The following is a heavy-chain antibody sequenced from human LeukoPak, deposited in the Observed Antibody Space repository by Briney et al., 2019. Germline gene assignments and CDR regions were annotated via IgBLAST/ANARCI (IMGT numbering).Heavy chain of an antibody. Sequence: PSETLSLTCAVYGGSFSGYYWSWIRQPPGKGLEWIGEINHRGSTNYNPSLKSRVTISVDTSKNQFSLKLSSVTAADTAVYYCARGRYYYDSSGYYGFDYWGQGTLVTVSS. D-gene: IGHD3-22*01. CDR1: GGSFSGYY. V-gene: IGHV4-34*01. J-gene: IGHJ4*02. CDR3: ARGRYYYDSSGYYGFDY. CDR2: INHRGST.